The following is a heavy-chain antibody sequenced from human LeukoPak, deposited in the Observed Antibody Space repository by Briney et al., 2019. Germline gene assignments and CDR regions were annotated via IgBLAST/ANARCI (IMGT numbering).Heavy chain of an antibody. D-gene: IGHD6-25*01. J-gene: IGHJ6*03. Sequence: PGGSLRLSCAASGFTFSSYGMSWVRQAPGKGLEWVSGINWNGGSTGYADSVKGRFTISRDNAKNSLYLQMNSLRAEDTALYYCARLAVDSSANYYYYMDVWGKGTTVTVSS. CDR3: ARLAVDSSANYYYYMDV. V-gene: IGHV3-20*04. CDR2: INWNGGST. CDR1: GFTFSSYG.